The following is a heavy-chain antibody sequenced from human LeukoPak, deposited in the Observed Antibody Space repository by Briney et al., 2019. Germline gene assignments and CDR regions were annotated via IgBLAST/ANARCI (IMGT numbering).Heavy chain of an antibody. CDR2: IYYSGST. CDR3: ARNSGSYLIDY. J-gene: IGHJ4*02. CDR1: GGSISSYY. D-gene: IGHD1-26*01. V-gene: IGHV4-59*01. Sequence: SETLSLTCTVSGGSISSYYWSWIRQPPGKGLEWIGYIYYSGSTNYNPSLKSRVTISVDTSKNQFSLKLSSVTAADTAVYYCARNSGSYLIDYWGQGTLVTVSS.